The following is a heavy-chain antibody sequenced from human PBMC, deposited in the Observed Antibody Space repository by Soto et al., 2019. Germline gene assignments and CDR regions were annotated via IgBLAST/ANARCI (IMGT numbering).Heavy chain of an antibody. CDR2: IDPSDSYT. CDR3: ARDFLEYCSSTSCQYYYYYGMDV. CDR1: GYSFTSYW. Sequence: LGESQKISCKGSGYSFTSYWISWVRQMPGKGLEWMGRIDPSDSYTNYSPSFQGHVTISADKSISTAYLQWSSLKASDTAMYYCARDFLEYCSSTSCQYYYYYGMDVWGQGTTVTVSS. V-gene: IGHV5-10-1*01. J-gene: IGHJ6*02. D-gene: IGHD2-2*01.